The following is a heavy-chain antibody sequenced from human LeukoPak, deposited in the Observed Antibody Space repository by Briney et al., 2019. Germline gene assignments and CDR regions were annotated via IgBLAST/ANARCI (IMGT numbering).Heavy chain of an antibody. CDR1: GFTFSDYY. V-gene: IGHV3-23*01. CDR2: ISGSGGST. CDR3: ATSKYSGSY. D-gene: IGHD1-26*01. J-gene: IGHJ4*02. Sequence: GGSLRLSCAASGFTFSDYYMNWIRQAPGKGLEWVSAISGSGGSTYYADSVKGRFTISRDNSKNTLYLQMNSLRAEDTAVYYCATSKYSGSYWGQGTLVTVSS.